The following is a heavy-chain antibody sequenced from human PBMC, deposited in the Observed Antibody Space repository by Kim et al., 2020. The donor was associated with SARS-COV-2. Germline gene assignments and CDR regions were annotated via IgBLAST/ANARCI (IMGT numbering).Heavy chain of an antibody. J-gene: IGHJ6*02. Sequence: ETLSLTCAVYGGSFSAYYWSWIRQPPGKGLEWIGEINHSGSTNYNPSLKSRVTISVDTSKNQFSLKLSSVTAADTAVYYCARAPPVTTFYYYYGMGVWGQGTTVTVSS. D-gene: IGHD4-17*01. CDR3: ARAPPVTTFYYYYGMGV. CDR1: GGSFSAYY. V-gene: IGHV4-34*01. CDR2: INHSGST.